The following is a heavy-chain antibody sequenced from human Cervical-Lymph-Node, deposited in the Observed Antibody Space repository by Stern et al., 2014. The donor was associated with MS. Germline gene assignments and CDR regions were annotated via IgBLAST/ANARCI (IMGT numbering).Heavy chain of an antibody. Sequence: EVQLVESGGGLVQPGGSLRLSCTASGFTFSAYAMSWVRQAPGTGLEWVAAISGIGDRTYYTDSVKGPFTISRDNSKSTLYLQMNSLRAEDTAVYYCAKDQADSSGLDYWGQGTLVTVSS. V-gene: IGHV3-23*04. D-gene: IGHD6-19*01. J-gene: IGHJ4*02. CDR1: GFTFSAYA. CDR2: ISGIGDRT. CDR3: AKDQADSSGLDY.